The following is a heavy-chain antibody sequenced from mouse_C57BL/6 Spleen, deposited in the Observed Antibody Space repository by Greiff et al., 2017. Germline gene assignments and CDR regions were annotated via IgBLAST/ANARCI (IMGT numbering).Heavy chain of an antibody. D-gene: IGHD1-1*01. CDR2: IHPNRGST. CDR3: ARGGTTAWFAY. Sequence: QVQLQQPGAELVKPGASVKLSCKASGYTFTSYWMHWVKQRPGQGLEWIGMIHPNRGSTNYNEKFKSKATLTVDKSSSTAYMQLSSLTSEDSAVYYCARGGTTAWFAYWGQGTLVTVSA. CDR1: GYTFTSYW. J-gene: IGHJ3*01. V-gene: IGHV1-64*01.